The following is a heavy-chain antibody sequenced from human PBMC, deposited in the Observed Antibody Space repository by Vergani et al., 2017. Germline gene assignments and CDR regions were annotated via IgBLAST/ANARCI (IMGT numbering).Heavy chain of an antibody. V-gene: IGHV4-61*02. CDR1: GGSINTGAYY. CDR3: ARELSYYYGSGSDDYNPYYYEGMDV. J-gene: IGHJ6*02. CDR2: VYTSGMT. D-gene: IGHD3-10*01. Sequence: QVQLQESGPRLVRPSQTLSLTCTVSGGSINTGAYYWSWIRQPAGKGLEWIGRVYTSGMTNYNPSLKSLVTILVDRSKSQLSLKLTSVTAGDTAVYFCARELSYYYGSGSDDYNPYYYEGMDVWGPGTTVTVSS.